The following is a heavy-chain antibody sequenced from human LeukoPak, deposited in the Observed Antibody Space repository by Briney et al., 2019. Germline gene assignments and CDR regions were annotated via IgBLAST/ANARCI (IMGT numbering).Heavy chain of an antibody. CDR1: GFTFDDYA. V-gene: IGHV3-9*01. D-gene: IGHD5-12*01. Sequence: GGSLRLSCAASGFTFDDYAMHWVRQAPGKGLEWVSGISWNSGSIGYADSVKGRFTISRDNAKNSLYLQMNSLRAEDTALYYCAKDWDNGYSYYFDYWGQGTLVTVSS. CDR2: ISWNSGSI. J-gene: IGHJ4*02. CDR3: AKDWDNGYSYYFDY.